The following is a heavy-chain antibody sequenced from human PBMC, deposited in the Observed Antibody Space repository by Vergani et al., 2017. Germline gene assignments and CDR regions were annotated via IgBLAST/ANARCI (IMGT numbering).Heavy chain of an antibody. V-gene: IGHV3-7*01. Sequence: EVQLVESGGGLVQPGGSLRLSCAASGFTFSSYWMSWVRQAPGKGLEWVANIKQDGSEKYYGDSVKGRFTISRDNAKNSLYLQMNSLRAEDTAVYYCARDRELGWGPFDYWGQGTLVTVSS. CDR2: IKQDGSEK. CDR1: GFTFSSYW. J-gene: IGHJ4*02. CDR3: ARDRELGWGPFDY. D-gene: IGHD2-21*02.